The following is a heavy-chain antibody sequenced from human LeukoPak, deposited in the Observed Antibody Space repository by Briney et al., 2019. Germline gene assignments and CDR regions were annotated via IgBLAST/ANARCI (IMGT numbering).Heavy chain of an antibody. CDR1: GGSISSGDYY. V-gene: IGHV4-30-4*08. J-gene: IGHJ6*03. CDR2: IYYSGSA. CDR3: ARVVFYYYYMDV. Sequence: PSETLSLTCTVSGGSISSGDYYWSWIRQPPGKGLEWIGYIYYSGSAYYNPSLKSRVTISVDTSKNQFSLKLGSVTAADTAVYYCARVVFYYYYMDVWGKGTTVTVSS.